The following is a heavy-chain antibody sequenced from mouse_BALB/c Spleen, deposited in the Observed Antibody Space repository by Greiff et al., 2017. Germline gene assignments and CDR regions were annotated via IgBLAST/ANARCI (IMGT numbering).Heavy chain of an antibody. Sequence: EVKLMESGGGLVQPGGSMKLSCVASGFTFSNYWMNWVRQSPEKGLEWVAEIRLKSNNYATHYAESVKGRFTISRDDSKSSVYLQMNNLRAEDTGIYYCTRDYYGCFDYWGQGTTLTVSS. V-gene: IGHV6-6*02. CDR1: GFTFSNYW. J-gene: IGHJ2*01. CDR3: TRDYYGCFDY. D-gene: IGHD1-1*01. CDR2: IRLKSNNYAT.